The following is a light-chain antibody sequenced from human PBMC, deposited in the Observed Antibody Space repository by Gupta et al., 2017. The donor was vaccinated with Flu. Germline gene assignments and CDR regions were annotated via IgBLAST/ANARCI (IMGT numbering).Light chain of an antibody. CDR3: ENWDRNGGV. V-gene: IGLV4-60*03. Sequence: QPVLTQSSSASASLGSSVKLTCTLSSGHSSYIIAWHQQQPGKAPRYLMKLEGSGSYNKGSGVPDRFSGSSSGADCYINISNLQSEDEAEYYCENWDRNGGVFGGGTKLTVL. J-gene: IGLJ3*02. CDR2: LEGSGSY. CDR1: SGHSSYI.